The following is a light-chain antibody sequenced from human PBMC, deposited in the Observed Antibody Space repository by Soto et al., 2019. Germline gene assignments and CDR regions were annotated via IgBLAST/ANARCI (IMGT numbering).Light chain of an antibody. CDR3: QRYGSSRIT. V-gene: IGKV3D-20*01. J-gene: IGKJ5*01. Sequence: ETVLTQSPATLSLSPGERATLSCGASQSVSSSYLAWYQQKPGLAPRLLIYDASSRATGIPDRFSGSGSGTDFTLTISRLEPEDFAVYYCQRYGSSRITFGQGTRLEIK. CDR2: DAS. CDR1: QSVSSSY.